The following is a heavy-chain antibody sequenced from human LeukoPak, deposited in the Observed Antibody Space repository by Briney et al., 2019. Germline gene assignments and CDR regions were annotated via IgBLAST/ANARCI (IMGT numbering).Heavy chain of an antibody. CDR2: IYHSGST. CDR3: ARGKIMYGMVRGVTSRFDP. Sequence: PSQTLSLTCAVSGGSISSGGYSWSWIRQPPGKGLEWIGYIYHSGSTYYNPSLKSRVTISVDRSKNQFSLKLSSVTAADTAVYHCARGKIMYGMVRGVTSRFDPWGQGTLVTVSS. V-gene: IGHV4-30-2*01. D-gene: IGHD3-10*01. CDR1: GGSISSGGYS. J-gene: IGHJ5*02.